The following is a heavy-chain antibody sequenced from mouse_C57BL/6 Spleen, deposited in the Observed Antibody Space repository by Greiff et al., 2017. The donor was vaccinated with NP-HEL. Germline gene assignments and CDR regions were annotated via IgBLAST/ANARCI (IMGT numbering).Heavy chain of an antibody. D-gene: IGHD2-5*01. CDR2: IHPNSGST. CDR1: GYTFTSYW. V-gene: IGHV1-64*01. CDR3: ARGLYSNYVYWYFDV. J-gene: IGHJ1*03. Sequence: VQLQQPGAELVKPGASVKLSCKASGYTFTSYWMHWVKQRPGQGLEWIGMIHPNSGSTNYNEKFKSKATLTVDKSSSTAYMQLSSLTSEDSAVYYCARGLYSNYVYWYFDVWGTGTTVTVSS.